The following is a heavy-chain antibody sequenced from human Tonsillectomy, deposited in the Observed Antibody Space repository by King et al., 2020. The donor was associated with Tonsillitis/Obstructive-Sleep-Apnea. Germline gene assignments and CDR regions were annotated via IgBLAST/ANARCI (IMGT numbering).Heavy chain of an antibody. Sequence: VQLVESGGGLVQPGGSLRLSCAASGFTFSSYAMSWVRQAPGKGLEWVSVISGSGGSTYYADSVKGRFTISRDNSKNTLYLQMNSLRAEDTAVYYCAKGPFGYYARSGYYPGGAFDIWGQGTMVTVSS. CDR1: GFTFSSYA. CDR3: AKGPFGYYARSGYYPGGAFDI. CDR2: ISGSGGST. V-gene: IGHV3-23*04. J-gene: IGHJ3*02. D-gene: IGHD3-22*01.